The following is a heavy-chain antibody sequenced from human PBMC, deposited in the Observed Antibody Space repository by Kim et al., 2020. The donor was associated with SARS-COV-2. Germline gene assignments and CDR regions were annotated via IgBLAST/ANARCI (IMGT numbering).Heavy chain of an antibody. CDR1: GGSFSGYY. Sequence: SETLSLTCAVYGGSFSGYYWSWIRQPPGKGLEWIGEINHSGSTNYNPSLKSRVTISVDTSKNQFSLKLSSVTAADTAVYYCARGFKFRTDFWSGPSSLGCWFDPWGQGTLVTVSS. D-gene: IGHD3-3*01. V-gene: IGHV4-34*01. CDR2: INHSGST. J-gene: IGHJ5*02. CDR3: ARGFKFRTDFWSGPSSLGCWFDP.